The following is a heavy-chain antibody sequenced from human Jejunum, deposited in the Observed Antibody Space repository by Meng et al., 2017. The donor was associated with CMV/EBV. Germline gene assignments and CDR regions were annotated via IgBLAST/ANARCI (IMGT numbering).Heavy chain of an antibody. V-gene: IGHV4-34*02. CDR2: ISQSGRT. CDR1: GGSCRGVY. Sequence: QVQLQQWGAGLWNPSEALSLTCAAHGGSCRGVYLAESSRPPGKGLEWIGEISQSGRTNSNPAFKSRVTLSVHTSERQFSLRLTSVTAADTAVYYCARQGRVYFDYWGLGSLVTVSS. J-gene: IGHJ4*02. CDR3: ARQGRVYFDY.